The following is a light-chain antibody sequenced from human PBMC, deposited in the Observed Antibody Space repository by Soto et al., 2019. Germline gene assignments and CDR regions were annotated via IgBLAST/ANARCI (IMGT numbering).Light chain of an antibody. Sequence: EIVMMQSPATLSVSPGERATLSCRASQSVSTNFGWYQQKPGQAPRLLIFGASTRATGIPARFSGSGSGTEFTLTISSLQSEDFAVYYCQQYNFWPQTFGQGTKVEIK. V-gene: IGKV3-15*01. CDR2: GAS. CDR1: QSVSTN. CDR3: QQYNFWPQT. J-gene: IGKJ1*01.